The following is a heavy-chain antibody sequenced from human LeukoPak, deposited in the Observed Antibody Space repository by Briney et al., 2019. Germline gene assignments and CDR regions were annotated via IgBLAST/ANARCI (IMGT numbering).Heavy chain of an antibody. D-gene: IGHD2-2*01. CDR3: ARDDCSSTSCYVDY. V-gene: IGHV3-11*06. CDR1: GFTFSDYY. CDR2: ISSSSSYT. Sequence: GGSLRLSCAAAGFTFSDYYMSWIRQAPGKGLEWVSYISSSSSYTNYADSVKGRFTISRDNAKNSLYLQMNSLRAEDTAVYYCARDDCSSTSCYVDYWGQGTLVTVSS. J-gene: IGHJ4*02.